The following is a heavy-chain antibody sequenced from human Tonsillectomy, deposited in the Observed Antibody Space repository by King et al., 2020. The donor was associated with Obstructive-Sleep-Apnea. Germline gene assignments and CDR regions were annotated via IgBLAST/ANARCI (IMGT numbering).Heavy chain of an antibody. CDR3: SSTVVTLGAPDDY. V-gene: IGHV1-8*01. CDR1: GYTFTSYD. CDR2: IRPNSGNT. Sequence: VQLVQSGAEVKKPGASVKVSCRASGYTFTSYDINWVRQATGQGLEWVGRIRPNSGNTCYVQKFQGRVTMTRNTSISTAYMELSSLRSEDTAVYYCSSTVVTLGAPDDYWGQGTLVTVSS. J-gene: IGHJ4*02. D-gene: IGHD4-23*01.